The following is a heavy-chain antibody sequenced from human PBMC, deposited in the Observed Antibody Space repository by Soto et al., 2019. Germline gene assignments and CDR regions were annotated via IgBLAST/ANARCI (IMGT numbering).Heavy chain of an antibody. CDR1: GGSISSYY. CDR3: ARARGGCSSTSCQYQIDY. CDR2: IYYSGST. J-gene: IGHJ4*02. D-gene: IGHD2-2*01. V-gene: IGHV4-59*01. Sequence: SETVSLTCTVSGGSISSYYWSWIRQPPGKGLEWIGYIYYSGSTNYNPSLKSRVTISVDTSKNQFSLKLSSVTAADTAVYYCARARGGCSSTSCQYQIDYWGQGTLVTVSS.